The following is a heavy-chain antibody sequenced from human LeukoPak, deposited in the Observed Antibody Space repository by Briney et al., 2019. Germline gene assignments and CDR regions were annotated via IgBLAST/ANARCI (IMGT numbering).Heavy chain of an antibody. CDR1: GFTFSSYW. CDR3: ARGYNYGPYYFDY. V-gene: IGHV3-74*01. J-gene: IGHJ4*02. D-gene: IGHD5-18*01. CDR2: INSDGSST. Sequence: GGSLRLSCAASGFTFSSYWMHWVRQAPGKGLVWVSRINSDGSSTSYADSVKGRFTISRDNAKNTLYLQMNSLRAEDTAVYYCARGYNYGPYYFDYWGQGTLVTVSS.